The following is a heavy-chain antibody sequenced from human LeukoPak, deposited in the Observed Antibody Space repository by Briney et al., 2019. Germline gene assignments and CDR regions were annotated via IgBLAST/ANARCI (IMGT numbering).Heavy chain of an antibody. CDR1: DDSFSSHY. CDR3: ARDLVTVTKGFDI. J-gene: IGHJ3*02. D-gene: IGHD4-17*01. V-gene: IGHV4-59*11. CDR2: MSYIGRT. Sequence: PSETLSLTCAVSDDSFSSHYWTWIRQPPGKGLEWIGYMSYIGRTNYNPSLKSRVTISIDTSKNQFSLKLTSVTAADTAVYYCARDLVTVTKGFDIWGQGTMVSVSS.